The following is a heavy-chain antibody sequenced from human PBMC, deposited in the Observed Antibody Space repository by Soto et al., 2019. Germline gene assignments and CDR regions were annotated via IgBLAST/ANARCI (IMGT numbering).Heavy chain of an antibody. V-gene: IGHV1-18*04. D-gene: IGHD3-22*01. CDR1: GYTFTSYG. Sequence: AASVKVSCKASGYTFTSYGISWVRQAPGQGLEWMGWISAYNGNTNYAQKLQGRVTMTTDTSTSTAYMELRSLRSDDTAVYYCARVDYYDSSGYLHPSYFDYWGQGTLVTVSS. J-gene: IGHJ4*02. CDR2: ISAYNGNT. CDR3: ARVDYYDSSGYLHPSYFDY.